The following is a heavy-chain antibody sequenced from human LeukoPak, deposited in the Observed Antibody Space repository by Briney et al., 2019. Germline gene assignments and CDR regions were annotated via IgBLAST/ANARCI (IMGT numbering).Heavy chain of an antibody. D-gene: IGHD1-7*01. CDR2: IYYSGST. Sequence: PSETLSLTCTVSGGSISSGGYYWSWIRQPPGKGLEWIGYIYYSGSTNYNPSLKSRVTISVDTSKNQFSLKLSSVTAADTAVYYCARGYNWNYGHYYYYMDVWGKGTTVTVSS. CDR1: GGSISSGGYY. V-gene: IGHV4-61*08. J-gene: IGHJ6*03. CDR3: ARGYNWNYGHYYYYMDV.